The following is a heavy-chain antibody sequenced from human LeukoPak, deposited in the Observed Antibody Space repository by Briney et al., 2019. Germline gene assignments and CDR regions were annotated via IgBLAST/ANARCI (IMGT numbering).Heavy chain of an antibody. V-gene: IGHV4-39*07. D-gene: IGHD6-13*01. J-gene: IGHJ4*02. Sequence: KTSETLSLTCTVSGVYINSSSYYWGWSRQPPGNGLEWIGSFFYSGSTYYNPSLKSRVTISVDTSKNQFSLKVNSVTAADTAVYYCARRRVAAAGTEDDWGQGTLVTVSS. CDR1: GVYINSSSYY. CDR2: FFYSGST. CDR3: ARRRVAAAGTEDD.